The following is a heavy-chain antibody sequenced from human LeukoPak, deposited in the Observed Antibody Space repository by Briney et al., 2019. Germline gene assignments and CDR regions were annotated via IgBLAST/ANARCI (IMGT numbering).Heavy chain of an antibody. D-gene: IGHD6-13*01. CDR3: AKDLRRGGAAGSFQH. Sequence: GRSLRLSCAASGFTFSSYAMHWVRQAPGKGLEWVSAISGSGGSTCYADSVKGRFTISRDNSKNTLYLQMNSLRAEDTAVYYCAKDLRRGGAAGSFQHWGQGTLVTVSS. CDR1: GFTFSSYA. J-gene: IGHJ1*01. V-gene: IGHV3-23*01. CDR2: ISGSGGST.